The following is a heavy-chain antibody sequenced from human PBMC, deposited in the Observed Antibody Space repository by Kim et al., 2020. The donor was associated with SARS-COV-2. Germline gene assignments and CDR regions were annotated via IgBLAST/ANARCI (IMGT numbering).Heavy chain of an antibody. CDR3: ARGGQGGAY. CDR2: REK. V-gene: IGHV3-7*01. Sequence: REKYYVDSVKGRFTISRDNAKNSLYLQMTSLRAEDTAVYYCARGGQGGAYWGQGTLVTVSS. D-gene: IGHD3-10*01. J-gene: IGHJ4*02.